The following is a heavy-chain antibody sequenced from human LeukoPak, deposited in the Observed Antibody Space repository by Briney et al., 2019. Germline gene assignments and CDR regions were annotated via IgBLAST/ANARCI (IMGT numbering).Heavy chain of an antibody. CDR2: IYSSGNT. V-gene: IGHV3-53*01. Sequence: GGSLRLSCAASGFTVSTNYISWGRQAPGKGLEWVSVIYSSGNTYYADCVQGRFTISRDNSKNTLYLQMNGLRGEDTAVYYCARAREGGTNYAFDMGGQGTMVTVS. J-gene: IGHJ3*02. CDR1: GFTVSTNY. D-gene: IGHD1-26*01. CDR3: ARAREGGTNYAFDM.